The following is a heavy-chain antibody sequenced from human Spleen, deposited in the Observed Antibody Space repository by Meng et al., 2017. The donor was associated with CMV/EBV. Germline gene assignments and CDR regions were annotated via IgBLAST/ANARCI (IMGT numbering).Heavy chain of an antibody. CDR1: GFSFNDYY. Sequence: GESLKISCAASGFSFNDYYMSWIRQAPGKGLEWVSSISTSSDYIYYADSVKGRFTISRDNAKNSVHLQMNSLRAEDTAVYFCAREIHNEFWNGYLYYGMDVWGQGTTVTVSS. CDR3: AREIHNEFWNGYLYYGMDV. D-gene: IGHD3-3*01. CDR2: ISTSSDYI. J-gene: IGHJ6*02. V-gene: IGHV3-11*01.